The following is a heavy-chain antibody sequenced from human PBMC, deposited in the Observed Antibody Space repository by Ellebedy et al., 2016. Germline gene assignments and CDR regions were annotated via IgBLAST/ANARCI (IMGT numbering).Heavy chain of an antibody. J-gene: IGHJ4*02. V-gene: IGHV1-46*01. CDR3: ARVAEQWAPFHYFDY. Sequence: ASVKVSXXASGYTFISYYMHWVRQAPGQGLEWMGMINPSGGSTSYPQKFQGRVTMTRDTSTSTVYMELRSLRSDDTALYYCARVAEQWAPFHYFDYWGQGALVTVSS. CDR1: GYTFISYY. CDR2: INPSGGST. D-gene: IGHD6-19*01.